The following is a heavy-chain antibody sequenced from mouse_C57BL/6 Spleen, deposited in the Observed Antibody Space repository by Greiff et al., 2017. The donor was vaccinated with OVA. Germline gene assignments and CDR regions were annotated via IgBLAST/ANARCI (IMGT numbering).Heavy chain of an antibody. D-gene: IGHD2-3*01. CDR3: ARGGYDGYYGGTLFAY. CDR2: ISYDGSN. V-gene: IGHV3-6*01. J-gene: IGHJ3*01. Sequence: EVKLEESGPGLVKPSQSLSLTCSVTGYSITSGYYWNWIRQFPGNKLEWMGYISYDGSNNYKPSLKNRISITRDTSKNQFFLKLNSVTTEDTATYYCARGGYDGYYGGTLFAYWGQGTLVTVSA. CDR1: GYSITSGYY.